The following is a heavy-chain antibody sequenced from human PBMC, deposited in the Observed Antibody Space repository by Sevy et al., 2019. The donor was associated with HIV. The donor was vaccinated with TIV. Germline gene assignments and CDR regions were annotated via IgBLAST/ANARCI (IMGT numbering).Heavy chain of an antibody. V-gene: IGHV5-51*01. CDR1: GYTFTSYW. CDR3: AGRDVLAGSEY. CDR2: IYPGDSDT. D-gene: IGHD6-19*01. J-gene: IGHJ4*02. Sequence: GESLKISCKGSGYTFTSYWIAWVRQMPGKGLEWMGIIYPGDSDTRYSPSFEGQSTISADKSITTAYLQWSSLKASDAAVYYCAGRDVLAGSEYWGQGTLVTVSS.